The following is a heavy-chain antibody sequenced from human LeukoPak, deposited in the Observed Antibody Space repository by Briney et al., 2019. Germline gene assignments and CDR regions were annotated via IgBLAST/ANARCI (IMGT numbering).Heavy chain of an antibody. D-gene: IGHD3-22*01. CDR3: ARDYYDSSGYYYGGDY. CDR2: ISSSSSYI. CDR1: GFTFSSYS. J-gene: IGHJ4*02. V-gene: IGHV3-21*01. Sequence: GGSLRLSCAASGFTFSSYSMNWVRQAPGKGLEWVSSISSSSSYIYYADSVKGRFTISRDNAKNSLYLQMNSLRAEDTAVYYYARDYYDSSGYYYGGDYWGQGTLVTVSS.